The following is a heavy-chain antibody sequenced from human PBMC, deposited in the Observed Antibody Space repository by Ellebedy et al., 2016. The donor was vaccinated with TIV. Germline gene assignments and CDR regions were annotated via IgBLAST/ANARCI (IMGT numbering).Heavy chain of an antibody. J-gene: IGHJ4*02. V-gene: IGHV1-8*01. CDR2: MNPNSGNT. CDR1: GYTFTSYD. D-gene: IGHD2-2*01. Sequence: AASVKVSCKASGYTFTSYDINWVRQATGQGLEWMGWMNPNSGNTGYAQKFQGRVTMTRNTSISTAYMELSSLRSEDTAVYYCAREPNIRPCSSTSCYDDYWGQGTLVTVSS. CDR3: AREPNIRPCSSTSCYDDY.